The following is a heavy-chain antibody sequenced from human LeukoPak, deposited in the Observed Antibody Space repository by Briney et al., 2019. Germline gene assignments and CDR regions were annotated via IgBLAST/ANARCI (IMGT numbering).Heavy chain of an antibody. J-gene: IGHJ4*02. Sequence: SETLSLTCTVSGGSISSYYLSWIRQPAGKGLEWIGRIYTSGSTNYYPSLKSRVTMSVDTSKNHFSLQLSYVPGAEAAVFYFGRDQEWLVIDYWGQGTLVTVSS. CDR2: IYTSGST. CDR3: GRDQEWLVIDY. CDR1: GGSISSYY. D-gene: IGHD6-19*01. V-gene: IGHV4-4*07.